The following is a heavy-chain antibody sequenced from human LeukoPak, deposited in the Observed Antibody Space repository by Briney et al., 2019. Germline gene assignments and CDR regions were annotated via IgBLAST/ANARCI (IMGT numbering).Heavy chain of an antibody. CDR2: IYWNDDK. Sequence: SGPTLVQPTQTLTLTCTFSGFSLSTSGVGVGWIRQPPGKALEWLALIYWNDDKRYSPSLKSRLTITKDTSKNQVVLTMTNMDPVDTATYYCAHLRGYYDILTGYYYYFDYWGREPWSPSPQ. CDR3: AHLRGYYDILTGYYYYFDY. D-gene: IGHD3-9*01. CDR1: GFSLSTSGVG. V-gene: IGHV2-5*01. J-gene: IGHJ4*02.